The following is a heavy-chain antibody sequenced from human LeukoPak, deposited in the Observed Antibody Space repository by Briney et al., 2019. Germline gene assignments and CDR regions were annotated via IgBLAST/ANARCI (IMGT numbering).Heavy chain of an antibody. CDR1: GFTFSSYA. V-gene: IGHV3-23*01. CDR3: AKDSGPTVTTVFGY. Sequence: GGSLRLSCAASGFTFSSYAMSWVRQAPGKGLEWVSAISGSGGSTYYADSVKGRFTISRDDSKNTLYLQMSSLRGEDTAVYYCAKDSGPTVTTVFGYWGQGTLVTVSS. CDR2: ISGSGGST. J-gene: IGHJ4*02. D-gene: IGHD4-17*01.